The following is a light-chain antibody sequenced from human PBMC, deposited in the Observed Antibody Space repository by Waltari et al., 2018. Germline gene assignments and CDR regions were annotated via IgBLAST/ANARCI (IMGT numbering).Light chain of an antibody. CDR3: AGWDDSLTGVV. CDR1: SPNIGTTY. Sequence: QSVLTQPPSLSGTPGQRVTISCSGSSPNIGTTYVFWYQQFPGRAPKLLIYLDDHRPSGVPDQFSASKSGSSASLTISGLRPEDEADYHCAGWDDSLTGVVFGGGTKLTV. J-gene: IGLJ2*01. CDR2: LDD. V-gene: IGLV1-47*01.